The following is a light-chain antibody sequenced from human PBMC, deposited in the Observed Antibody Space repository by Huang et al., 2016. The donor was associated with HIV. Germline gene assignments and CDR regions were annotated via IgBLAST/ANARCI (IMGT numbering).Light chain of an antibody. J-gene: IGKJ4*01. CDR2: AAS. V-gene: IGKV1-39*01. CDR3: QQSYNTPLT. CDR1: QSINSY. Sequence: DIQMTQSPSSLSASVGDRVTITCRASQSINSYLNWYQQKPGKAPKVLIYAASSLQSGGPSRFSGSGAGTEFTLTINSLQPEDFAIYYCQQSYNTPLTFGGGTRLEIK.